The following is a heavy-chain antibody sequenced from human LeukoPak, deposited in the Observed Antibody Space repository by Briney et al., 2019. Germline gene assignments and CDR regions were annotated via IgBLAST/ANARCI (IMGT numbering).Heavy chain of an antibody. CDR2: IYPGDSDT. CDR1: GYSFTSYW. J-gene: IGHJ6*02. V-gene: IGHV5-51*01. D-gene: IGHD6-13*01. Sequence: GESLKISCKGSGYSFTSYWIGWVRQMPGKGLEWMGIIYPGDSDTRYSPSFQGQVTISADKSISTAYLQRSSLKASDTAMYYCARLYSSSCWCMDVWGQGTTVTVSS. CDR3: ARLYSSSCWCMDV.